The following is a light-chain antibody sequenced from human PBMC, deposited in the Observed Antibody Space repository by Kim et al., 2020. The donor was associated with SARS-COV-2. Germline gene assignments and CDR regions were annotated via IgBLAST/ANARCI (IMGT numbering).Light chain of an antibody. V-gene: IGLV2-14*01. Sequence: QSALTQPASVSGSPGQSITISCTGTSSDVGGYNYVSWYQQRPGKAPKLMIYDVSRRPSGVSNRFSGSKSGNTASLTISGLQAEDEAVYYCSSYSTTSTPVVFGGGTKVTVL. J-gene: IGLJ2*01. CDR2: DVS. CDR1: SSDVGGYNY. CDR3: SSYSTTSTPVV.